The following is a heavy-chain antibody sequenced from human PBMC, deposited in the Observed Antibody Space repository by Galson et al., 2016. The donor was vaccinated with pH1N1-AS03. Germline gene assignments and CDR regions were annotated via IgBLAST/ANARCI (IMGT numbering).Heavy chain of an antibody. CDR1: GFIFDDYA. V-gene: IGHV3-9*01. CDR3: VKEGGYRSSSVFEY. J-gene: IGHJ4*02. D-gene: IGHD6-6*01. CDR2: ISWNSGST. Sequence: SLRLSCAASGFIFDDYAMHWVRQAPGKGLEWVSGISWNSGSTGYADSEKGRFTISRDNAKNSLYLQMNSLRVEDTALYYCVKEGGYRSSSVFEYWGQGTLVTVSS.